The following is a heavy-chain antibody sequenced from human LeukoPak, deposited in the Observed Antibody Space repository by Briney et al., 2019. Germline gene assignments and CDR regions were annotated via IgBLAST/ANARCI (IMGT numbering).Heavy chain of an antibody. CDR3: ARDPQGYYGSGSQRPDYYYDKDV. CDR2: FIPIFGTA. CDR1: GGTFSSYA. Sequence: SVKVSCKASGGTFSSYAISWVRQAPGQGLEWMGRFIPIFGTANYAQKFQGRVTITTDESTSTAYMELSSLRSEDTAVYYCARDPQGYYGSGSQRPDYYYDKDVWGRGTTVTVSS. J-gene: IGHJ6*03. D-gene: IGHD3-10*01. V-gene: IGHV1-69*05.